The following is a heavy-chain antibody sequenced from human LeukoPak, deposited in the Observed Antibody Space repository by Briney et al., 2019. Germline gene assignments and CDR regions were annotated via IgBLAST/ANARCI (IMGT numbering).Heavy chain of an antibody. CDR3: ARSLGYSSGG. CDR1: GFPFRSHW. D-gene: IGHD2-15*01. Sequence: PGGSLRLSCAASGFPFRSHWMHWVRQVPGKGLVWVSHISTDGTTTNHADSVKGRFTISRDNAKDTLYLQLNGLRAEDTAIYYCARSLGYSSGGWGQGTLVTVSS. J-gene: IGHJ4*02. V-gene: IGHV3-74*01. CDR2: ISTDGTTT.